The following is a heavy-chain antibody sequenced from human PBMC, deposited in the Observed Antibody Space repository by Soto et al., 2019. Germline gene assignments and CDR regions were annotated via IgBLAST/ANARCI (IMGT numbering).Heavy chain of an antibody. CDR3: AREIVGPTTTGGLDA. V-gene: IGHV3-64*04. Sequence: PGVSLRLSCSASGFTFSSYCMHWVRQSPGKGLKYLSHISSDGDRIYYTDYVRGRFSISRDNSNNMLYLQMISLGPDDSAVYYCAREIVGPTTTGGLDAWGQGALVTVSS. D-gene: IGHD1-26*01. J-gene: IGHJ5*02. CDR1: GFTFSSYC. CDR2: ISSDGDRI.